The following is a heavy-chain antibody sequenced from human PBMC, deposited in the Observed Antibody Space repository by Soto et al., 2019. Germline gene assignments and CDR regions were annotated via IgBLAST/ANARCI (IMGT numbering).Heavy chain of an antibody. V-gene: IGHV4-31*01. CDR1: GGSISRGGYY. CDR3: ARSVDP. Sequence: QVQLQESGPGLVKPSQTLSLTCTVSGGSISRGGYYWSWIRQHPGKGLEWIGYIYYSGSTYYNPPLXXXXXXSXDXXXXXXXXXXXSVTAAXTAXXXCARSVDPWGQGTLVTVSS. CDR2: IYYSGST. J-gene: IGHJ5*02.